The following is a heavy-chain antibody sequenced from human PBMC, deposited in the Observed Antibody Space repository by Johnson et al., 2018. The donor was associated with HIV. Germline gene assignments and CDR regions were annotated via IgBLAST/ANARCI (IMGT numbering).Heavy chain of an antibody. Sequence: VQLVESGGGVVQPGRSLRLSCAASGFTFSSYAMHWVRQAPGKGLEWVSVIYSGGSTYYADPVKGRFTISRDNSKNTLYLQMNSLRAEDTAVYYCARGIVGAEEGAFDIWGQGTLVTVSS. J-gene: IGHJ3*02. V-gene: IGHV3-66*01. CDR3: ARGIVGAEEGAFDI. CDR2: IYSGGST. CDR1: GFTFSSYA. D-gene: IGHD1-26*01.